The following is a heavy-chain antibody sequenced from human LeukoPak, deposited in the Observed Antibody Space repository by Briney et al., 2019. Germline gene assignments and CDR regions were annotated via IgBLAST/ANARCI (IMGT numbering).Heavy chain of an antibody. CDR2: IIPIFGTA. Sequence: ASVKVSCKASGGIFSNYVFTWVRQAPGQGLEWMGGIIPIFGTANYAQKFQGRVTITADESTSTAYMELSSLRSEDTAVYYCARDLDYYDSSDIDAFDIWGQGTMVTVSS. CDR1: GGIFSNYV. V-gene: IGHV1-69*13. J-gene: IGHJ3*02. CDR3: ARDLDYYDSSDIDAFDI. D-gene: IGHD3-22*01.